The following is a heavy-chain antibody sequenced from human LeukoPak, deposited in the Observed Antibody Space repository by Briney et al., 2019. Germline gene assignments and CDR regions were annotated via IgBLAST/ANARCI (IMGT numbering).Heavy chain of an antibody. CDR2: MNPNSGNT. CDR3: ARQLYYYYYMDV. CDR1: GYTFTSYD. D-gene: IGHD5-24*01. J-gene: IGHJ6*03. V-gene: IGHV1-8*01. Sequence: ASLKVSCKASGYTFTSYDINRVRQATGQGLEWMGWMNPNSGNTGYAQKFQGRVTMTRNTSISTAYMELSSLRSEDTAVYYCARQLYYYYYMDVWGKGTTVTVSS.